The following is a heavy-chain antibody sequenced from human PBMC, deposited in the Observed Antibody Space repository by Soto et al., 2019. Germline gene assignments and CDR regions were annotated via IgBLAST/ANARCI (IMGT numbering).Heavy chain of an antibody. CDR1: GYSFSSHA. CDR2: IIPVFGTP. CDR3: ARGGALSTSWYWGDGLDS. V-gene: IGHV1-69*06. J-gene: IGHJ4*02. D-gene: IGHD6-13*01. Sequence: QVQLEQSGSEVKKSGSSVKVSCKASGYSFSSHAITWVRQAPGQGLEWMGGIIPVFGTPSYAQKFQGRVTISGDKSTNTSYLELGSRRSEETAVYYCARGGALSTSWYWGDGLDSWGQGTQVTVSS.